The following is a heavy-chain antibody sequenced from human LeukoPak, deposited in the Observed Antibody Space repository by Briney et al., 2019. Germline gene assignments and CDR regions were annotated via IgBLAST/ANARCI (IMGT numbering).Heavy chain of an antibody. J-gene: IGHJ4*02. D-gene: IGHD1-14*01. CDR3: ARGVEPLAANTLAY. Sequence: AGSLRLSCAASGFTFITNDMTWVRQAPGKGLDWVSVLYSDGNTKYADSVQGRFTISRDNSKNALYLEMNSLSPDDTAVYYCARGVEPLAANTLAYWGQGTLVTVSS. CDR2: LYSDGNT. CDR1: GFTFITND. V-gene: IGHV3-53*01.